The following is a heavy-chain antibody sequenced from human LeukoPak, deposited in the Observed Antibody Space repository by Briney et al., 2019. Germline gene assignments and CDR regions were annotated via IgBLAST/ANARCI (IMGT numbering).Heavy chain of an antibody. V-gene: IGHV4-39*07. J-gene: IGHJ4*02. Sequence: SETLSLTCTVSGGSISSSSYYWGWIRQPPGKGLEWIGSIYYSGSTYYNPSLKSRVTISVDTSKNQFSLKLSSVTAADTAVYYCARDPPPYNWNGISYWGQGTLVTVSS. CDR2: IYYSGST. CDR3: ARDPPPYNWNGISY. CDR1: GGSISSSSYY. D-gene: IGHD1-20*01.